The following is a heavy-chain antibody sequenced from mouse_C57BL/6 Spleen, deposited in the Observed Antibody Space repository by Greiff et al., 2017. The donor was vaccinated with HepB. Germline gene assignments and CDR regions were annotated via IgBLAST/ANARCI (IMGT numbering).Heavy chain of an antibody. V-gene: IGHV5-4*01. CDR3: ARDQEVTHWYFDV. CDR2: ISDGGSYT. CDR1: GFTFSSYA. D-gene: IGHD2-2*01. Sequence: EVQGVESGGGLVKPGGSLKLSCAASGFTFSSYAMSWVRQTPEKRLEWVATISDGGSYTYYPDNVKGRFTISRDNAKNNLYLQMSHLKSEDTAMYYCARDQEVTHWYFDVWGTGTTVTVSS. J-gene: IGHJ1*03.